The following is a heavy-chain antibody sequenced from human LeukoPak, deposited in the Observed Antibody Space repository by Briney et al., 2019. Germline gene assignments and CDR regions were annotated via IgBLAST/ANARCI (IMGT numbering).Heavy chain of an antibody. V-gene: IGHV4-39*01. J-gene: IGHJ3*02. CDR1: GGSISSSSYY. CDR2: IYYSGST. CDR3: AGRNDEYPGYAFDI. D-gene: IGHD2/OR15-2a*01. Sequence: SETLSLTCTVSGGSISSSSYYWGWIRQPPGKGLEWIGSIYYSGSTYYNPSRKSRVTISVDTSKNEFSLKLSSVTAADTAVYYCAGRNDEYPGYAFDIWGQGTMVTVSS.